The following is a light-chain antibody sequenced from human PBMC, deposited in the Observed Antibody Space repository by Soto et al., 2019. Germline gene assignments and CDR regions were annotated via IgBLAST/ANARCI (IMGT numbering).Light chain of an antibody. CDR1: QSVNNN. CDR3: QQYNNWPLT. CDR2: YAS. V-gene: IGKV3-15*01. Sequence: EIVMTQSPATLSVSPGERATLSCRASQSVNNNLAWYQQNPGQAPRLLISYASSRATGIPARFSGSGSGTEFTLTISSLQSEDFAVYYCQQYNNWPLTFGGGTKVEIK. J-gene: IGKJ4*01.